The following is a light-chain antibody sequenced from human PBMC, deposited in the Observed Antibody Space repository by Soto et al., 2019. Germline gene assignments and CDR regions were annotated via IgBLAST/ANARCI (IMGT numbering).Light chain of an antibody. V-gene: IGLV2-14*01. J-gene: IGLJ1*01. CDR1: NSDVGGYNY. CDR3: SSYTTSSTLYV. CDR2: EVT. Sequence: QSVLTQPASVSGSPGQSITISCTGTNSDVGGYNYVSWYQQYPGKAPRLLIYEVTNRPSGVSNRFSGSKSGNTASLTISGLQAEDEADYYCSSYTTSSTLYVFGAWTKVTVL.